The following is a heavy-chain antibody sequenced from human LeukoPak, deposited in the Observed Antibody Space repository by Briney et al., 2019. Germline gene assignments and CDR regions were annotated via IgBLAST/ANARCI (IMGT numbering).Heavy chain of an antibody. CDR3: ARDAYDSSGYSFDY. J-gene: IGHJ4*02. D-gene: IGHD3-22*01. CDR2: IYHSGST. V-gene: IGHV4-4*02. CDR1: GGSISSSNW. Sequence: PSGTLSLTCAVSGGSISSSNWWSWVRRPPGKGLEWIGQIYHSGSTNYNPSLKSRVTISVDKSKNQFSLKLSSVTAADTAVYYCARDAYDSSGYSFDYWGQGTLVTVSS.